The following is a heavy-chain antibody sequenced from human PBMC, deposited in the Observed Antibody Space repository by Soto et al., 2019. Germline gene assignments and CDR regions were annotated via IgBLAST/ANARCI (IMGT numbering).Heavy chain of an antibody. Sequence: PGGSLRLSCAASGFTVSSNYMSWVRQAPGKGLEWVSVIYSGGSTYYADSVKGRFTISRDNSKNTLYLQMNSLRAEDTAVYYCARAGSSGWKSLDAFDIWGQGTMVTVSS. CDR3: ARAGSSGWKSLDAFDI. CDR2: IYSGGST. J-gene: IGHJ3*02. CDR1: GFTVSSNY. D-gene: IGHD6-19*01. V-gene: IGHV3-66*01.